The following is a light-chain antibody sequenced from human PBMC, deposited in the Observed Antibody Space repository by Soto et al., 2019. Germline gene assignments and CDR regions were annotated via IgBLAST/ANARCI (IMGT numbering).Light chain of an antibody. CDR3: QQANSFPLT. CDR1: QSIGNW. CDR2: AAS. Sequence: DIQMTQSPSSVSASGGDRVTITCRASQSIGNWLAWYQQKPGKAPKLLIYAASTLQGGVPSRFSGSGSGTDFTLTISSLQPDDFATYYCQQANSFPLTFGQGTRLEFK. J-gene: IGKJ5*01. V-gene: IGKV1-12*01.